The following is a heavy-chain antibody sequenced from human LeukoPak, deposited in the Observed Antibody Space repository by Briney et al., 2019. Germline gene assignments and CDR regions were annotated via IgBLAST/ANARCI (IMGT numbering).Heavy chain of an antibody. CDR2: IYPGDSDT. D-gene: IGHD3-22*01. J-gene: IGHJ4*02. V-gene: IGHV5-51*01. Sequence: PGESLKISCKGSGYSFTSYWIGWVRQMPGKGLEWMGIIYPGDSDTRYSPSFQGQVTISADKSISTAYLQWSSLKASDTAMYYCARHGRGNYYDSSGYYGPVVYWGQGTLVTVSS. CDR1: GYSFTSYW. CDR3: ARHGRGNYYDSSGYYGPVVY.